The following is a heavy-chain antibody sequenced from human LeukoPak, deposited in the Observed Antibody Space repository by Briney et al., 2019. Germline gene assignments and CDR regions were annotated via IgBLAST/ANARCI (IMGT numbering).Heavy chain of an antibody. CDR1: GFTVSSNY. J-gene: IGHJ1*01. Sequence: PGGSLRLSCAASGFTVSSNYMSWVRQAPGKGLEWVSVIYSGGSTYYADSVKGRFTISRDNSKNTLYPQMNSLRAEDTAVYYCARQQLVHGGPYFQHWGQGTLVTVSS. CDR2: IYSGGST. CDR3: ARQQLVHGGPYFQH. V-gene: IGHV3-53*01. D-gene: IGHD6-13*01.